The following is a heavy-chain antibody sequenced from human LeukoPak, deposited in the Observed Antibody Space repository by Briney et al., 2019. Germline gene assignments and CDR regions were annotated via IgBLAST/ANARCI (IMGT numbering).Heavy chain of an antibody. CDR1: GFTVSSNY. CDR3: ANVRSEIWFGDYKGDS. J-gene: IGHJ4*02. D-gene: IGHD3-10*01. V-gene: IGHV3-53*01. CDR2: IYSGGST. Sequence: GGSLRLSCAASGFTVSSNYMSWVRQAPGKGLEWVSVIYSGGSTYYADSVKGRFTISRDNSKNSLYLQMNSLRVEDTAVYHCANVRSEIWFGDYKGDSWGQGTLVTVSS.